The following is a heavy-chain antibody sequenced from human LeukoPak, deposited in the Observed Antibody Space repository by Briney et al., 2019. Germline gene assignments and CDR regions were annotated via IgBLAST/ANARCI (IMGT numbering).Heavy chain of an antibody. J-gene: IGHJ5*02. D-gene: IGHD2-2*01. Sequence: GGSLRLSCAASGFTFSDYYMSWIRQAPGKGLEWVSYISSSSSYTNYADSVKGRFTISRDNAKNSLYLQMNSLRAEDTAVYYCARDLHSSTMPNWFDPWGQGTLVTVSS. CDR1: GFTFSDYY. V-gene: IGHV3-11*06. CDR2: ISSSSSYT. CDR3: ARDLHSSTMPNWFDP.